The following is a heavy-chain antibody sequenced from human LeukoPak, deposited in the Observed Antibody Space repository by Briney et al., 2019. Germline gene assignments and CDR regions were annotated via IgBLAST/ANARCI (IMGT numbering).Heavy chain of an antibody. D-gene: IGHD3-9*01. J-gene: IGHJ3*01. CDR2: ISGGTTYI. CDR3: ARVRAYFDWSPPTGGEAIDV. CDR1: GFSSGDYF. V-gene: IGHV3-11*06. Sequence: GALRLSCAATGFSSGDYFMTWVRQAPGKGLEWISYISGGTTYINHADSVKGRFTISRDNAKNSLFLQMNSLRAEDTAVYYCARVRAYFDWSPPTGGEAIDVWGQGTMVIVSS.